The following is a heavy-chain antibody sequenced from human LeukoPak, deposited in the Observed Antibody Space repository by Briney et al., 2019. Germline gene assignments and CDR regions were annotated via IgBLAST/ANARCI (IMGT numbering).Heavy chain of an antibody. D-gene: IGHD3-10*01. Sequence: ASVKVSCKASGYTFTSYDINWVRQATGQGLEWMGWMNPNSGNTGYAQKFQGRVTMTRNTSISTAYMELSSLRSEDTAVYYCARGFTMVRGVISRSRGQGTLVTVSS. CDR1: GYTFTSYD. CDR3: ARGFTMVRGVISRS. V-gene: IGHV1-8*01. J-gene: IGHJ4*02. CDR2: MNPNSGNT.